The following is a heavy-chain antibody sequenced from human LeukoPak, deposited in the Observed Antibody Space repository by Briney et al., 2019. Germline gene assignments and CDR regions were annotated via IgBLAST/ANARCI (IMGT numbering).Heavy chain of an antibody. CDR3: ARSLAALYNWFDP. CDR1: GGSISGSNYY. V-gene: IGHV4-39*01. CDR2: IYYSGTT. Sequence: PSETLSLTCTVSGGSISGSNYYWGWIRQPPGKGLEWIGSIYYSGTTYYNPPLKSRVTISVDTSKNQFSLKMSSVTAADTAVYYCARSLAALYNWFDPWGQGTLVTVSS. J-gene: IGHJ5*02. D-gene: IGHD2-15*01.